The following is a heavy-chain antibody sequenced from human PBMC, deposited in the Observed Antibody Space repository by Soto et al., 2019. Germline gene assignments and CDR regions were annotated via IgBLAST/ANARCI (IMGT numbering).Heavy chain of an antibody. J-gene: IGHJ3*01. CDR1: GGSVSSGSYY. Sequence: QVQLQESGPELVKPSETLSLTCTVSGGSVSSGSYYWSWIRQPPGKGLEWIGYIYYSGSTNYNPSLKSRVTISVDTSKNQFSLKLSSVTAADTAVYYCARDGPIPFWGQGTMVTVSS. CDR3: ARDGPIPF. D-gene: IGHD2-2*02. V-gene: IGHV4-61*01. CDR2: IYYSGST.